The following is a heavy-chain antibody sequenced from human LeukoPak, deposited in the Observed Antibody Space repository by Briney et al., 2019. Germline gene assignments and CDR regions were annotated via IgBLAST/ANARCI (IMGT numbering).Heavy chain of an antibody. CDR3: ARRLVVVVGEGYFDY. CDR1: GYSISSGYY. D-gene: IGHD2-15*01. J-gene: IGHJ4*02. V-gene: IGHV4-38-2*01. Sequence: SETLSLTCAVSGYSISSGYYWGWIRQPPGKGLEWIGTIYHGGSTYYSPSLKSRVTISVDTSKNQFSLKLSSVTAADTAVYYCARRLVVVVGEGYFDYWGQGTLVTFSS. CDR2: IYHGGST.